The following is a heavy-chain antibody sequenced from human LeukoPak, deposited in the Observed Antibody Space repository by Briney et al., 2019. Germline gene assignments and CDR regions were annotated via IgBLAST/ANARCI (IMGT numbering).Heavy chain of an antibody. J-gene: IGHJ4*02. CDR1: GFTFSSYW. D-gene: IGHD3-16*01. V-gene: IGHV3-7*01. CDR3: ARGTTYYPGVDY. Sequence: PGGSLRLSCAASGFTFSSYWMNWVRLAPGKGLEWVANIKPDGSEKSYVDSARGRFTTSRDNTKNSLYLQMNSLRAEDTAVYYCARGTTYYPGVDYWGQGTLVIVST. CDR2: IKPDGSEK.